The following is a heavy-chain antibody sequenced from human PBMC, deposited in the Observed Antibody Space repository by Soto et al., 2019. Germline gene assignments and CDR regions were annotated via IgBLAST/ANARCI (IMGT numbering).Heavy chain of an antibody. V-gene: IGHV1-69*01. D-gene: IGHD5-18*01. Sequence: QVQLVQSGAEVKKPGSSVTVSCKTSGGTFSKDAINWVRQAPGQGLEGMGLLIPVFGSPIYAQKFQGRIRINADESTSTAFMDLSSLRSEDTAVYYCTRVLGYTFEPGKTRYYAMDVWGQGTTVSVSS. CDR3: TRVLGYTFEPGKTRYYAMDV. CDR2: LIPVFGSP. CDR1: GGTFSKDA. J-gene: IGHJ6*02.